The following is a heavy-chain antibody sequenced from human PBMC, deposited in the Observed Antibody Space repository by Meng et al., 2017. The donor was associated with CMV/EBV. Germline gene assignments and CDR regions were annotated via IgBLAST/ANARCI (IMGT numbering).Heavy chain of an antibody. D-gene: IGHD6-13*01. J-gene: IGHJ5*01. V-gene: IGHV2-5*04. CDR3: VDRKAAAAQAWFDF. CDR1: AFTSRACSGA. Sequence: SAFTSRACSGAVGAIHQHPRQSLEWVALIYINNNKHYNPSHENRLTMTADTTKVQVVLTMTNMEPVDTGTYYSVDRKAAAAQAWFDFWDQGTLVTVSS. CDR2: IYINNNK.